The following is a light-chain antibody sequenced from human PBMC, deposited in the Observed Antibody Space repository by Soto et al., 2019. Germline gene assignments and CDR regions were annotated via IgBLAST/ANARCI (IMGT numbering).Light chain of an antibody. J-gene: IGKJ2*01. V-gene: IGKV4-1*01. CDR1: QSVFFSSNSKNY. CDR3: QQYYSSPNT. CDR2: WAS. Sequence: DIVMTQSPDSLAVSLGEGAAINCKSSQSVFFSSNSKNYLAWYQQKPGQPPKLLIYWASTRESGVPDRFSGSGSGTDFTLTISSLQAEDVAVYYCQQYYSSPNTCGQGTKLEIK.